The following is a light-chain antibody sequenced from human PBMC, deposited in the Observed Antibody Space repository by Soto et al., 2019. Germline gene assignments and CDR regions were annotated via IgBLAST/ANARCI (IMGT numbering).Light chain of an antibody. CDR1: QGISSD. J-gene: IGKJ3*01. Sequence: DIQMTQSPSSLSASVGDRVTITCRASQGISSDLAWYQQKPGKVPKRLIYSASTLKAAVPYRFSGSGSWTAFTLTISSLQPEDVATYYCQKCNSAPFTFGPGTKVNIK. V-gene: IGKV1-27*01. CDR3: QKCNSAPFT. CDR2: SAS.